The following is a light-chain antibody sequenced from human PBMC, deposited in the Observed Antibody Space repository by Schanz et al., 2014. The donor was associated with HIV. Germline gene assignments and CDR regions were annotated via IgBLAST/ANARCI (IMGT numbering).Light chain of an antibody. Sequence: QSALTQPASVSGSPGQSITISCTGPNSDINFYYYVSWFQQHPGKAPQLMIYDGSSRPSGVSNRFSGSKSDNTASLTISGLQAEDEADYYCLSYTSSNTWVFGGGTKLTVL. V-gene: IGLV2-14*03. CDR3: LSYTSSNTWV. CDR1: NSDINFYYY. CDR2: DGS. J-gene: IGLJ3*02.